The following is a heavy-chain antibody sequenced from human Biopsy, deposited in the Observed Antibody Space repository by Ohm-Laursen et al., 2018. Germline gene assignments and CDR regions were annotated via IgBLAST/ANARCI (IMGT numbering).Heavy chain of an antibody. D-gene: IGHD3-22*01. CDR1: GGSFRSYY. CDR2: VYYSGST. Sequence: GTLSLTCTVSGGSFRSYYWTWIRQPPGKGLEWIGDVYYSGSTNRNPSLKSRVTILVDTSKNQFSLKLNSVTAADTAVYYCGRREVVITHDAFDTWGQGTMVTVSS. J-gene: IGHJ3*02. V-gene: IGHV4-59*08. CDR3: GRREVVITHDAFDT.